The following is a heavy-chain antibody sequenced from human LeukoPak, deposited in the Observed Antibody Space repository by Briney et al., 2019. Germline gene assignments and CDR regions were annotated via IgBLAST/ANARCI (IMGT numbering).Heavy chain of an antibody. J-gene: IGHJ2*01. D-gene: IGHD2/OR15-2a*01. Sequence: SETLSLTCTVSGGSITTSSYYWGWIRQPPGKGLEWIGIIYYSGSTYYNPSLKGRVTISVDTSKNQFSLKLSSVTAADTPVYYCARAFRARYFDLWGRGTLVTVSS. CDR2: IYYSGST. V-gene: IGHV4-39*01. CDR1: GGSITTSSYY. CDR3: ARAFRARYFDL.